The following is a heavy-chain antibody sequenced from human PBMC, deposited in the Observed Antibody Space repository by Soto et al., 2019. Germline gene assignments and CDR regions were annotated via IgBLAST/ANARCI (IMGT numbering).Heavy chain of an antibody. CDR3: ARDPPTFTTRAVYYYYYMDV. CDR1: GFTFSSYW. CDR2: IKQDGSEK. D-gene: IGHD3-22*01. Sequence: GGSLRLSCAASGFTFSSYWMSWVRQAPGKGLEWVANIKQDGSEKYYVDSVKGRFTISRDNAKNSLYLQMNSLRAEDTAVYYCARDPPTFTTRAVYYYYYMDVWGKGTTVTVSS. J-gene: IGHJ6*03. V-gene: IGHV3-7*01.